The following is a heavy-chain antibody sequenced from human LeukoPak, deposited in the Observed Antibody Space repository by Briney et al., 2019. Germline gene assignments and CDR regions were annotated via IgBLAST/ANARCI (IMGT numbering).Heavy chain of an antibody. V-gene: IGHV4-59*01. CDR3: ARGWNYGDY. CDR2: VSYTGDA. J-gene: IGHJ4*02. D-gene: IGHD3-3*01. CDR1: GGAISSYY. Sequence: PSETLSLTCTVPGGAISSYYWSWIRQPPGKGLEWIGYVSYTGDASQNPSLRGRVTMSVDTSNNQVSLELSSVTAADTAMYYCARGWNYGDYWGQGTLVTVSS.